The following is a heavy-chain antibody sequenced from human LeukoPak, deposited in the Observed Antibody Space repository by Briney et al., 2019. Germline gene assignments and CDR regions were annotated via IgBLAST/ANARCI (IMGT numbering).Heavy chain of an antibody. CDR2: ITTYNDKT. J-gene: IGHJ4*02. CDR1: GYVFTSFG. Sequence: ASVKVSCKASGYVFTSFGITWVRQAPGQSLEWRGRITTYNDKTVFAENFQARLTMTTDTTTAYMTLRRLRSDDTAVYYCARSGSSSWSSLFDYWGQGSLVTVSS. V-gene: IGHV1-18*01. D-gene: IGHD6-13*01. CDR3: ARSGSSSWSSLFDY.